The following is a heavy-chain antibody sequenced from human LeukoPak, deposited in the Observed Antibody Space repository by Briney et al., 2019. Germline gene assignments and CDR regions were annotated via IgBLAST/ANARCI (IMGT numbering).Heavy chain of an antibody. V-gene: IGHV3-33*01. D-gene: IGHD3/OR15-3a*01. CDR2: IRYDGSNK. CDR3: ARVFWAGTAIDY. J-gene: IGHJ4*02. Sequence: PGRSLRLSCAASGFTFSSYGMHWVRQAPGKGLEWVAFIRYDGSNKYYADSVKGRFTISRDNAKNSLFLQMNSLRAEDAAVYYCARVFWAGTAIDYWGQGTLVTVSS. CDR1: GFTFSSYG.